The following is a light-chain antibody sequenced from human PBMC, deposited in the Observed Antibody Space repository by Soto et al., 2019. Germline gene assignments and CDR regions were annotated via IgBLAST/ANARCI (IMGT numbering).Light chain of an antibody. Sequence: EIVLTQSPGTLSLSPGERATLSCRASQSVRSRYLAWYQQKPGQAPRLVIYGASSRATGIPDRFSGSGSGTDFTLSIRRLEPEDFAVYFCQQYGNSPRTFGQGTKLEIK. J-gene: IGKJ2*01. V-gene: IGKV3-20*01. CDR1: QSVRSRY. CDR3: QQYGNSPRT. CDR2: GAS.